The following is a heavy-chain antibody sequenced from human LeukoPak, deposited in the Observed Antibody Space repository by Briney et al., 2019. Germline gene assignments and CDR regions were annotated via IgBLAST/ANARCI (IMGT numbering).Heavy chain of an antibody. CDR1: GFTFTSSA. D-gene: IGHD6-6*01. CDR3: AAPGGYSSSSDYYYYYGMDV. J-gene: IGHJ6*02. CDR2: IVVGSGNT. V-gene: IGHV1-58*02. Sequence: SVKVSCKASGFTFTSSAMQWVRRARGQRLEWIGWIVVGSGNTNYAQKFQERVTITRDMSTSTAYMELSSLRSEDTAVYYCAAPGGYSSSSDYYYYYGMDVWGQGTTVTVSS.